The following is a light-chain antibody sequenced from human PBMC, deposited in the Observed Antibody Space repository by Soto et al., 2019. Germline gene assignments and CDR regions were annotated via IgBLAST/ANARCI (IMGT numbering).Light chain of an antibody. CDR1: QNVLYSPTNKNC. J-gene: IGKJ1*01. CDR3: QQHFSIPWT. CDR2: WAS. V-gene: IGKV4-1*01. Sequence: DIVLTQSPDSLAVSLGESATISCKSSQNVLYSPTNKNCLVWYQQKPGQPPRLLIYWASTRESGVPDRFSGSGSGTDFTLTISSLQSEDAAVYYCQQHFSIPWTFGQGTKVEIK.